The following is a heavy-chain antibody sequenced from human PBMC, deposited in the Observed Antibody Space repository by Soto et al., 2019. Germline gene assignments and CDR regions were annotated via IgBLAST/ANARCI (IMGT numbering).Heavy chain of an antibody. Sequence: QVQLVQSGAEVKKPGSSVKVSCKASGGTFSSYSINWVRQAPGQGLEWMGEIIPIFGTANNAQKFQGRVTITADESTSTAYMELSSLRAEDTAVYYCARVGGRDSGGIDYWGQGTLVTVSS. J-gene: IGHJ4*02. D-gene: IGHD1-26*01. CDR3: ARVGGRDSGGIDY. CDR2: IIPIFGTA. V-gene: IGHV1-69*01. CDR1: GGTFSSYS.